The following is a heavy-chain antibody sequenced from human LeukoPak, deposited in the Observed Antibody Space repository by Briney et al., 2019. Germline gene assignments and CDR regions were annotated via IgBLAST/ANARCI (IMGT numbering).Heavy chain of an antibody. D-gene: IGHD3-16*01. J-gene: IGHJ4*02. CDR1: GYTFTGYY. V-gene: IGHV1-2*02. Sequence: ASVKVSCKASGYTFTGYYMHWVRQAPGQGLEWMGWINPSSGGTNYAQKFQGRVTMTRDTSTGTVYMEVNALRSDDTAVYYCARTLYIASAPGGFDYWGQGTLVTVSS. CDR3: ARTLYIASAPGGFDY. CDR2: INPSSGGT.